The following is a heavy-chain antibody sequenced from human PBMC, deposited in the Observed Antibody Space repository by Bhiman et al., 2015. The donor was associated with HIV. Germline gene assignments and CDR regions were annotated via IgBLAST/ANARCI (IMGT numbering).Heavy chain of an antibody. CDR3: AKGPLYRGTSYRPYYFDY. Sequence: EVQLVESGGNLVQPGRSLRLSCAASGFSFDDYALHWVRQAPGKGLEWVSGISWKSGSIGYADSVKGRFTISRDNAKNSLYLQMNSLRVDDTAFYYCAKGPLYRGTSYRPYYFDYWGQGTLVTVSS. CDR1: GFSFDDYA. D-gene: IGHD5-12*01. V-gene: IGHV3-9*01. J-gene: IGHJ4*02. CDR2: ISWKSGSI.